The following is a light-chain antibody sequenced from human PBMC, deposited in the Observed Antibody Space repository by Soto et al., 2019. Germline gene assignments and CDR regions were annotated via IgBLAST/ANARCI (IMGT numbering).Light chain of an antibody. V-gene: IGKV1-5*01. CDR1: QTISRW. Sequence: DIQLTQTPSTLSASVGDEVTITCRASQTISRWLAWYQQKPGRAPKLLIYDASTLESGVPSRFSGSGSETEFTPTISRLQPDDFATYFCHSRAFGQGTRL. CDR2: DAS. CDR3: HSRA. J-gene: IGKJ5*01.